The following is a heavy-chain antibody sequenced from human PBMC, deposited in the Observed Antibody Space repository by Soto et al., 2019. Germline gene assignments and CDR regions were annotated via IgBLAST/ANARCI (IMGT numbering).Heavy chain of an antibody. J-gene: IGHJ5*02. CDR2: ISAYNGNT. V-gene: IGHV1-18*01. Sequence: GASVKVSCKASGYTFTSYGISWVRQAPGQGLEWMGWISAYNGNTNYAQKLQGRVTMTTDTSTSTAYMELRSLRSDDTAVYYCARDDISSTYYDFWSGSNWFDPWGQGTLVTVSS. CDR3: ARDDISSTYYDFWSGSNWFDP. D-gene: IGHD3-3*01. CDR1: GYTFTSYG.